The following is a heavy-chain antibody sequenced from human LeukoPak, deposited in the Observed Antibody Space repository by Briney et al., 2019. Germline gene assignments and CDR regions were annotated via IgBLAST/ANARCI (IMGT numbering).Heavy chain of an antibody. V-gene: IGHV1-2*02. CDR2: INPNSGGT. CDR3: ARGDCGGDCYGYYYYYMDV. J-gene: IGHJ6*03. D-gene: IGHD2-21*02. CDR1: GYTFTGYY. Sequence: ASVKVSCKASGYTFTGYYMHWVRQAPGQELEWMGWINPNSGGTNYAQKFQGRVTMTRDTSISTAYMELSRLRSDDTAVYYCARGDCGGDCYGYYYYYMDVWGKGTTVTVSS.